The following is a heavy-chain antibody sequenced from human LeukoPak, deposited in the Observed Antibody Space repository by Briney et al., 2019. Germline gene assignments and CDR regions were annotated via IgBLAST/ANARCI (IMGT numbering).Heavy chain of an antibody. CDR2: IIPILGIA. CDR3: ARVGSYQEYYLDY. D-gene: IGHD1-26*01. V-gene: IGHV1-69*02. CDR1: GGTFSSYT. Sequence: SVKVSCKASGGTFSSYTISWVRQAPGQGLEWMGRIIPILGIANYAQKFQGRVTITADKSTSTAYMELSSLRSEDTAVYYCARVGSYQEYYLDYWGQGTLVTVSS. J-gene: IGHJ4*02.